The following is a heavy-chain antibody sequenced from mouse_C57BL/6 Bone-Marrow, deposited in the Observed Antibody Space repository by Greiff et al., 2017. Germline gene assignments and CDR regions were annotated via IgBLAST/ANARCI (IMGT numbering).Heavy chain of an antibody. CDR2: IHPNSGST. J-gene: IGHJ3*01. CDR3: ARDHYGSSYPAWFAY. Sequence: QVQLQQPGAELVKPGASVKLSCKASGYTFTSYWMHWVKQRPGQGLEWIGMIHPNSGSTNYNEKFKGKATLTADKSSSTAYMQLSSLTSEDSAVYFCARDHYGSSYPAWFAYWGQGTLVTVSA. V-gene: IGHV1-64*01. D-gene: IGHD1-1*01. CDR1: GYTFTSYW.